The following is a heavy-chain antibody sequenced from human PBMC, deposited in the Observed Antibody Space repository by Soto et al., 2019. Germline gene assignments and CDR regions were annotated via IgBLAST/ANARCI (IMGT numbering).Heavy chain of an antibody. V-gene: IGHV4-30-2*01. CDR1: GGSISRGGYS. CDR3: ARDQGPHHDYLYY. CDR2: IYHSGST. Sequence: SETLSLTCADSGGSISRGGYSWSWIRQPPGKGLEWIGYIYHSGSTYYNPSLKSRVTISVDRSKNQFSLKLSSVTAADTAVYYCARDQGPHHDYLYYWGQGTLVTVS. J-gene: IGHJ4*02.